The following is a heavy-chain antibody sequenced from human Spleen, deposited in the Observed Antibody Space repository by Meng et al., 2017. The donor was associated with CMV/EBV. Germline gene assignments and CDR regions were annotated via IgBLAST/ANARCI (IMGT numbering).Heavy chain of an antibody. CDR3: TVGVIRGIT. CDR2: INPESGDA. D-gene: IGHD3-10*01. Sequence: ASVKVSCKSSGYTFTNYYIHWVRQAPGKGFEWMGWINPESGDANYAQKFQGRVTMTRDTSISTVYMEVSSLRSDDTAVYYCTVGVIRGITWGQGTLVTVSS. V-gene: IGHV1-2*02. J-gene: IGHJ5*02. CDR1: GYTFTNYY.